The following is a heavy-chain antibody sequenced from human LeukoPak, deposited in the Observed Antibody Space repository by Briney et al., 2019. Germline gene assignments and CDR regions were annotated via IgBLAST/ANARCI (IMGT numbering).Heavy chain of an antibody. D-gene: IGHD5-18*01. J-gene: IGHJ4*02. CDR3: ARGYLVDTAADY. CDR1: GFTFSSYG. Sequence: GGSLRLSCAASGFTFSSYGMHWVRQAPGKGLEWVAFIRYDGSNKYYADSVKGRFTISRDNSKNTLYLQMNSLRAEDTAVYYCARGYLVDTAADYWGQGTLVTVSS. CDR2: IRYDGSNK. V-gene: IGHV3-30*02.